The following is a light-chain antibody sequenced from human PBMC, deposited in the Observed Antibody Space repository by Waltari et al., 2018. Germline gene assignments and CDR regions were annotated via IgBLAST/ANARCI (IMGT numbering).Light chain of an antibody. CDR2: KAS. J-gene: IGKJ1*01. CDR3: LQGISTPLT. CDR1: QSISSW. V-gene: IGKV1-5*03. Sequence: DIQMTQSPSTLSASVGDTVTITCRASQSISSWLAWYQQKPGKAPKLLLHKASTLESGVPSRFSGSGSGTEFTLTIDSLLPEDVGVYYCLQGISTPLTFGQGTKVEIK.